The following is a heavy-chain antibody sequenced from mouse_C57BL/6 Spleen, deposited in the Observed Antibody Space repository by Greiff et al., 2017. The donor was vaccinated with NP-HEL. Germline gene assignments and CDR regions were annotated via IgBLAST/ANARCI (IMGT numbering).Heavy chain of an antibody. CDR3: AREGLGRDYYAMDY. Sequence: VQLQQSGPGLVKPSQSLSLTCSVTGYSITSGYYWNWIRQFPGNKLEWMGYISYDGSNNYNPSLKNRISITRDTSKNQFFLKLNSVTTEDTATYYCAREGLGRDYYAMDYWGQGTSVTVSS. J-gene: IGHJ4*01. CDR2: ISYDGSN. D-gene: IGHD4-1*01. CDR1: GYSITSGYY. V-gene: IGHV3-6*01.